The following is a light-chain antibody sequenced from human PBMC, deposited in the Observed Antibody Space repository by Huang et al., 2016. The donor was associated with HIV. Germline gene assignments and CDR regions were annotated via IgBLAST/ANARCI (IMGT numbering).Light chain of an antibody. J-gene: IGKJ4*01. V-gene: IGKV3-11*01. CDR3: QQRNSWPLT. CDR1: QSVNSY. Sequence: EIVLTQSPATLSVSPGESVTLSCRASQSVNSYRAWYQQKSGQAPRLLIYDSSNRATGVPARFTGSGSGTDFTLTISTLEREDFAMYYCQQRNSWPLTFGGGTKVEIK. CDR2: DSS.